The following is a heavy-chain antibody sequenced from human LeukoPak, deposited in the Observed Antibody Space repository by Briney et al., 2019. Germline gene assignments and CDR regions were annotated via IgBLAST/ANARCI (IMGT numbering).Heavy chain of an antibody. V-gene: IGHV4-59*01. D-gene: IGHD4-17*01. CDR1: GGSISSYY. Sequence: SETLSLTCTVSGGSISSYYWIWIRQPPGKGLEWIGYIYYSGSTNYNPFLKSRVTISVDTSKNQFSLKLSSVTAADTAVYYCARLSPYGDYYYYFDYWGQGTLVTVSS. CDR3: ARLSPYGDYYYYFDY. CDR2: IYYSGST. J-gene: IGHJ4*02.